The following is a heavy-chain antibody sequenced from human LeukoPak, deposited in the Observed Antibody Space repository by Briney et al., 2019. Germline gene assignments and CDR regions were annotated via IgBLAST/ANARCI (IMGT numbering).Heavy chain of an antibody. CDR1: GGSISSSSYY. CDR3: ARVFHTYFDY. V-gene: IGHV4-39*01. Sequence: PSETLSLTCTVSGGSISSSSYYWGWIRQPPGKGLEWIGSIYYSGSTYYNPSLKSRVTISVDTSKNQFSLKLSSVTAADTAVYYCARVFHTYFDYWGQGTLVTVSS. J-gene: IGHJ4*02. CDR2: IYYSGST.